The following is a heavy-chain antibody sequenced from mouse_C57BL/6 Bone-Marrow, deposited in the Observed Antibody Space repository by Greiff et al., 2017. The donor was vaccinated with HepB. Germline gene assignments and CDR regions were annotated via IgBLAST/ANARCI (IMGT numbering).Heavy chain of an antibody. D-gene: IGHD2-1*01. CDR2: IDPSDSYT. Sequence: VQLQQSGAELVKPGASVKLSCKASGYTFTSYWMQWVKQRPGQGLEWIGEIDPSDSYTNYNQKFKGKATLTVDTSSSTAYMQLSSLTSEDSAVYYCARARGNYLFDYWGQGTTLTVSS. CDR1: GYTFTSYW. CDR3: ARARGNYLFDY. J-gene: IGHJ2*01. V-gene: IGHV1-50*01.